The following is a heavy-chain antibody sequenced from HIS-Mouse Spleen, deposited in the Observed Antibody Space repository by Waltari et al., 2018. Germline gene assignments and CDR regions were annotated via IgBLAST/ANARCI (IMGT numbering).Heavy chain of an antibody. CDR3: ARGLKRYYYGSGSYSFDY. Sequence: QVQLVQSGAEVKKPGASVKVSCKASGYTFTGYYMHRLRQAPVQGLEWMGWINPNSGGTNYAQKFQGRVTMTRDTSISTAYMELSRLRSDDTAVYYCARGLKRYYYGSGSYSFDYWGQGTLVTVSS. V-gene: IGHV1-2*02. CDR2: INPNSGGT. CDR1: GYTFTGYY. D-gene: IGHD3-10*01. J-gene: IGHJ4*02.